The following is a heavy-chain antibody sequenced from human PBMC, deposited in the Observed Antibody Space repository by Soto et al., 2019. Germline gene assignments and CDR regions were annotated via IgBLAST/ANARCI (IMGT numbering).Heavy chain of an antibody. CDR1: GFTFSSYG. V-gene: IGHV3-33*06. J-gene: IGHJ4*02. CDR3: AKEGHDSSGYYFDY. D-gene: IGHD3-22*01. CDR2: IWSDGDNQ. Sequence: QVELVESGGGVVQPGRSLRLSCAASGFTFSSYGMHWVRQVPGKGLEWVALIWSDGDNQYYVDAVKGRFTISRDNSKNMVYLQMNSLIAEDTAVYYCAKEGHDSSGYYFDYWGQGALVTVSS.